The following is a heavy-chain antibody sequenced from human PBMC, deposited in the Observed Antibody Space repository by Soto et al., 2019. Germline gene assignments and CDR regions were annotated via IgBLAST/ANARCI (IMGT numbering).Heavy chain of an antibody. V-gene: IGHV3-23*01. CDR3: AKDHPGDHFNSGAFDI. CDR2: ISGSGGST. D-gene: IGHD1-26*01. Sequence: GGSLRLSCAASGFTFSSYAMSWVRQAPGKGLEWVSVISGSGGSTYYADSVKGRFTISRDNSKNTLYLQMNSLRAEDTAVYYCAKDHPGDHFNSGAFDIWGQGTMVTVSS. J-gene: IGHJ3*02. CDR1: GFTFSSYA.